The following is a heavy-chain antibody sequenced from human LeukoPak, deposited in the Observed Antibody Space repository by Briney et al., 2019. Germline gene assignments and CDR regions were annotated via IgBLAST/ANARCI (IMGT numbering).Heavy chain of an antibody. D-gene: IGHD1-7*01. J-gene: IGHJ4*02. V-gene: IGHV3-7*01. CDR2: INSDGSAK. CDR3: ADLGTSD. Sequence: GGSLRLSCAVSGFRFSSQWMTWVRQAPGTGLEWVATINSDGSAKYHVDSVKGRFTISRDNAENLVYLQMSILRAEDTAVYYCADLGTSDCGQGTLVTVSS. CDR1: GFRFSSQW.